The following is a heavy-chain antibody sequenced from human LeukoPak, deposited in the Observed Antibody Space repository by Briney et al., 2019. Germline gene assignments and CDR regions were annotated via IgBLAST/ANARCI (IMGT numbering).Heavy chain of an antibody. CDR2: ISYDGSNK. J-gene: IGHJ4*02. V-gene: IGHV3-30*04. Sequence: GRSLRLSCAASGFTFSSYAMHWVRQAPGKGLEWVAVISYDGSNKYYADSVKGRFTISRDNSKNTLYLQMNSLRAEDTAVYYCAKVHLKGRITMVRGVPYYFDYWGQGTLVTVSS. CDR3: AKVHLKGRITMVRGVPYYFDY. D-gene: IGHD3-10*01. CDR1: GFTFSSYA.